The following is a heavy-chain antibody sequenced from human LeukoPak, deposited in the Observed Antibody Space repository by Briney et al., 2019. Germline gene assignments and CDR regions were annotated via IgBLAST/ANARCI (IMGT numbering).Heavy chain of an antibody. D-gene: IGHD3-22*01. CDR2: INPNSGGT. V-gene: IGHV1-2*02. CDR3: ARGSRQYYYDSSGYIDLDY. CDR1: GYTFTGFY. Sequence: ASVKVSCKASGYTFTGFYMHWVRQAPGQGLEGMGWINPNSGGTNYAQKFQGRVTMTRDTSISTAYMELSRLRSDDTAVYYCARGSRQYYYDSSGYIDLDYWGQGTLVTVSS. J-gene: IGHJ4*02.